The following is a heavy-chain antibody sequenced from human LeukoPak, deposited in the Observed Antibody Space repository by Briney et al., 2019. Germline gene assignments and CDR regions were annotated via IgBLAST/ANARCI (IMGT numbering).Heavy chain of an antibody. CDR2: TYYRSKWYN. CDR3: ARESGYSYGSENYYYGMDV. Sequence: SQTLSLTCAISGDSVSSNSAAWNWIRQSPSRGLEWLGRTYYRSKWYNDYAVSLKSRITINPDTSKNQFSLQLNSVTPEDTAVYYCARESGYSYGSENYYYGMDVWGQGTTVTVSS. CDR1: GDSVSSNSAA. V-gene: IGHV6-1*01. J-gene: IGHJ6*02. D-gene: IGHD5-18*01.